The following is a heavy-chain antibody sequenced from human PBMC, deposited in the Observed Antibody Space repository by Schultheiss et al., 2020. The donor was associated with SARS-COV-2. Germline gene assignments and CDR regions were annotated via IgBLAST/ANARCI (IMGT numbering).Heavy chain of an antibody. D-gene: IGHD6-13*01. CDR2: ISYDGSNR. CDR3: AKIAAAGYYYGMDV. V-gene: IGHV3-30*18. J-gene: IGHJ6*02. Sequence: GESLKISCAASGFTFSSFGIHWVRQAPGKGLEWVAVISYDGSNREYVDSVKGRFTISRDNSKNEVYLQMNGLRAEDTAVYYCAKIAAAGYYYGMDVWGQGTTVTVSS. CDR1: GFTFSSFG.